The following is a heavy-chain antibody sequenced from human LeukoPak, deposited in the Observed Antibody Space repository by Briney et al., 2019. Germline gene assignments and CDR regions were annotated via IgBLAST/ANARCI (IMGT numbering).Heavy chain of an antibody. J-gene: IGHJ4*02. D-gene: IGHD4-23*01. CDR3: ARLNSHAQGDY. CDR2: IHYSGST. Sequence: PSETLSLTCTVSGGSISRYYWSWIRQPPGKGLEWIGYIHYSGSTNSNPSLKSRVTISVDTSKNQFSLKLSSVTAADTAVYYCARLNSHAQGDYWGQGTLVTVSS. V-gene: IGHV4-59*12. CDR1: GGSISRYY.